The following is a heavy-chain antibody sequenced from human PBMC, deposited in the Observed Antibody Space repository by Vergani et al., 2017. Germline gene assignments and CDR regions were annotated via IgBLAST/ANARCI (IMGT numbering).Heavy chain of an antibody. CDR1: GFIFRTFG. J-gene: IGHJ4*02. CDR3: ARLSYDTTPYLQGGYDC. D-gene: IGHD3-22*01. V-gene: IGHV3-30*02. Sequence: QVHLVESGGGVVQPGGSLRLSCAASGFIFRTFGMHWVRQAPGKGLEWVAFIRYEGTNSYYEKSVKGRFTISRDNSKNTLYLQMNSLRAEDTAVYYCARLSYDTTPYLQGGYDCWGQGTLVSVSS. CDR2: IRYEGTNS.